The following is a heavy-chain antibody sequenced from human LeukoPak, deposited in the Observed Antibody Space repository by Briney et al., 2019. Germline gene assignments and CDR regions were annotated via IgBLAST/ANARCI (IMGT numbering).Heavy chain of an antibody. Sequence: PGGSLRLSCAASGFTFSSYAMSWVRQAPGKGLEWVPAISGSGGSTYYADSVKGRFTISRDNSKNTLYLQMNSLRAEDTAVYYCANQWPRDDYYYYGMDVWGQGTTVTVSS. J-gene: IGHJ6*02. CDR3: ANQWPRDDYYYYGMDV. V-gene: IGHV3-23*01. CDR2: ISGSGGST. D-gene: IGHD5-24*01. CDR1: GFTFSSYA.